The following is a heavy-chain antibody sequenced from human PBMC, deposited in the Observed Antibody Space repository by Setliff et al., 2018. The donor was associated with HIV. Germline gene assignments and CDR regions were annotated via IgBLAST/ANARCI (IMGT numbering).Heavy chain of an antibody. CDR3: AREIYGGNSRPVDY. CDR1: GGSISSYY. V-gene: IGHV4-59*01. J-gene: IGHJ4*02. CDR2: IYYNGNT. Sequence: PSETLSLTCTVSGGSISSYYWSWIRQPPGKGLEWIGYIYYNGNTNYNPSLKSRVTISVDTSKNQLSLKLSSVTAADTAVYYCAREIYGGNSRPVDYWGQGTLVTVSS. D-gene: IGHD4-17*01.